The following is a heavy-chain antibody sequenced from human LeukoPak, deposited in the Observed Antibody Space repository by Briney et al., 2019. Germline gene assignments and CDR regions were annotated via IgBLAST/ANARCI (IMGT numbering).Heavy chain of an antibody. CDR2: ISYDGSNK. CDR1: GFTFSSYA. V-gene: IGHV3-30-3*01. D-gene: IGHD3-22*01. J-gene: IGHJ4*02. CDR3: ARDGGYYDSSGYYYVMNY. Sequence: GGSLRLSCAASGFTFSSYAMHWVRQAPGKGLEWVAVISYDGSNKYYADSVKGRFTISRDNSKNTLYLQMNSLRAEDTAVYYCARDGGYYDSSGYYYVMNYWGQGTLVTVSS.